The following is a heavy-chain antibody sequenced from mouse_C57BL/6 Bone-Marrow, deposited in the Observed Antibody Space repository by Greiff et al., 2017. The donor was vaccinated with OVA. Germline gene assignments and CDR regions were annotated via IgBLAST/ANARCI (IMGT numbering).Heavy chain of an antibody. CDR2: INPYNGDT. J-gene: IGHJ4*01. CDR3: AIMICGDYAMDY. D-gene: IGHD2-3*01. CDR1: GYSFTGYF. V-gene: IGHV1-20*01. Sequence: EVQLQQSGPELVKPGDSVKISCKASGYSFTGYFMNWVLQSHGKSLEWIGRINPYNGDTFYNQKFKGKATLTVAKSASKGNIELRSLKSEDSEVYYCAIMICGDYAMDYWGQGTSVTVSS.